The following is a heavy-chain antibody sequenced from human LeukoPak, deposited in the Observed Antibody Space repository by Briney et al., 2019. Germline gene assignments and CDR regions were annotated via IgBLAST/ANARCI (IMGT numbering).Heavy chain of an antibody. CDR1: GGSITSGVYY. D-gene: IGHD2-21*02. CDR2: TYYSGST. V-gene: IGHV4-31*03. Sequence: SETLSLTCTVSGGSITSGVYYWSWIRQHPGKGLQWIGYTYYSGSTYYSPSLKSRVTISRDTSKNQFSLKLSSVTAADTAVYYCARGSLAEAYCGGDCFPLFDYWGQGTLVTVSS. J-gene: IGHJ4*02. CDR3: ARGSLAEAYCGGDCFPLFDY.